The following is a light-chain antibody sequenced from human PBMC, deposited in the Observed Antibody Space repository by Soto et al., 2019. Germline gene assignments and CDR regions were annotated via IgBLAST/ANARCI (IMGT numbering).Light chain of an antibody. V-gene: IGKV3-20*01. J-gene: IGKJ1*01. Sequence: EVVLTQSPDTLSLAPGDRATLSCMASQSISSYLAWYQQKPGQAPRLLIYDASSRATGIPARFSGSGSGTDFTLTISRLEPEDFAVYYCQQYGRSPWTFGQGTKVDIK. CDR2: DAS. CDR1: QSISSY. CDR3: QQYGRSPWT.